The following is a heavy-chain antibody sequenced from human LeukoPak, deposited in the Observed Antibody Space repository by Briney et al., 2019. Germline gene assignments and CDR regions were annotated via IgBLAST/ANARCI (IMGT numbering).Heavy chain of an antibody. CDR2: FDPEDGET. D-gene: IGHD3-9*01. V-gene: IGHV1-24*01. CDR1: GYTLTELS. Sequence: ASVKVSCKFSGYTLTELSMHWVRQAPGKGLEWMGGFDPEDGETIYAQKFQGRVTMTEDTSTDTAYMELSSLRSEDTAVYYCATVRWGYDILTGYYVRKYFDYWGQGTLVTVSS. J-gene: IGHJ4*02. CDR3: ATVRWGYDILTGYYVRKYFDY.